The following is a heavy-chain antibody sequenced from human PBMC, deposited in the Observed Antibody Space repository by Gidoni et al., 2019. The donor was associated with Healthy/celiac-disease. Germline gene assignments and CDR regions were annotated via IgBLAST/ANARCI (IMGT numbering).Heavy chain of an antibody. CDR3: ARSYYGSGSYYDIAMKLGSDY. CDR1: GYTFTSYG. V-gene: IGHV1-18*01. D-gene: IGHD3-10*01. CDR2: ISAYNGNT. J-gene: IGHJ4*02. Sequence: QVQLVQSGAEVKKPGASVKVSCKASGYTFTSYGISWVRQAPGQGLEWMGWISAYNGNTNYAQKLQGRDTMTTDTSTSTAYMELRSLRSDDTAVYYCARSYYGSGSYYDIAMKLGSDYWGQGTLVTVSS.